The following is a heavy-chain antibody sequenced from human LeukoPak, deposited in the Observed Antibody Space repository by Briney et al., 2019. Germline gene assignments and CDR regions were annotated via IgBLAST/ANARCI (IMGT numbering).Heavy chain of an antibody. Sequence: ASVKVSCKASGYTFTSYGISWVRQAPGQGLEWMGWISAYNGNTNYAQKLQGRVTMTTDTSTSTAYMELRSLRSDDTAVYYCARDAPSLSSSWYVDDYWGQGTLVTVSP. V-gene: IGHV1-18*01. CDR1: GYTFTSYG. CDR3: ARDAPSLSSSWYVDDY. J-gene: IGHJ4*02. CDR2: ISAYNGNT. D-gene: IGHD6-13*01.